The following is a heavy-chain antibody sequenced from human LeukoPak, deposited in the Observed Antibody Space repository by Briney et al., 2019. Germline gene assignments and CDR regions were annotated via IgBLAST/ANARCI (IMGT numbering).Heavy chain of an antibody. V-gene: IGHV1-69*01. CDR2: IIPIFGTA. J-gene: IGHJ1*01. CDR1: GGTFSSYA. D-gene: IGHD2-21*01. Sequence: SVKVSCKASGGTFSSYAISWVRQAPGQGLEWMGGIIPIFGTANYAQKFQGRVTITADESTSTAYMELSSLRSEDTAVYYCARDPCGGGDCYSVPEYFQHWGQGTLDTVSS. CDR3: ARDPCGGGDCYSVPEYFQH.